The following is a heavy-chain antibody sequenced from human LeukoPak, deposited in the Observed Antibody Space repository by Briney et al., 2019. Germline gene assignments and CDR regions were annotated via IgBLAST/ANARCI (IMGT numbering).Heavy chain of an antibody. V-gene: IGHV4-59*01. CDR1: GGSISSYY. Sequence: SETLSLTCTVSGGSISSYYWSWIRQPPGKGLEWLGYIYYTGITSYNPSLKSRVTISVDTSKNQFSLKLNSVTAADTAVYYCARGRSSGIAARVYFVYWGQGNLVTVSS. D-gene: IGHD6-6*01. CDR2: IYYTGIT. CDR3: ARGRSSGIAARVYFVY. J-gene: IGHJ4*02.